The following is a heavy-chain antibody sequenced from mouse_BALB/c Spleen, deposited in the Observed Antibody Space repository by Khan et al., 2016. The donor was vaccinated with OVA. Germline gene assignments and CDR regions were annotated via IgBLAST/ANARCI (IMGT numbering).Heavy chain of an antibody. CDR2: INTYTGEP. CDR1: GYTFTNFG. CDR3: ARGAGYEKALYALDY. D-gene: IGHD2-14*01. V-gene: IGHV9-3-1*01. Sequence: QIPLVQSGPELKTPGETVKISCKASGYTFTNFGMHWVKQAPGKGLKRMGWINTYTGEPTYAHDFKGRFAFSLETSANPAYLTINNLKNEDTAIYFCARGAGYEKALYALDYWGQGTSVTVSS. J-gene: IGHJ4*01.